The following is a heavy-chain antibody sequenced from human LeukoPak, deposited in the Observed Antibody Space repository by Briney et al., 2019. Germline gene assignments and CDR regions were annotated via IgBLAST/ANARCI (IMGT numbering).Heavy chain of an antibody. V-gene: IGHV3-21*01. CDR1: GFTLSDYN. Sequence: GSLRLSCAPPGFTLSDYNINSVRPPLRRGLEWVSYIISNSNYIYYADSLKSRFTISTDNAKNSLYIQMNSLRVEDTAVYYCARVYDSGSQYFDYWGQGTLVTVSS. CDR2: IISNSNYI. CDR3: ARVYDSGSQYFDY. J-gene: IGHJ4*02. D-gene: IGHD3-10*01.